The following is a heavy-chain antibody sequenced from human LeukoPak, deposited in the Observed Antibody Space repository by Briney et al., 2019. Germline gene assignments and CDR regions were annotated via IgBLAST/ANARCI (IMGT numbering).Heavy chain of an antibody. D-gene: IGHD1-26*01. J-gene: IGHJ4*02. CDR1: GFTFSRYW. V-gene: IGHV3-7*01. Sequence: GGSLSLSCATSGFTFSRYWMSWVRQAPGKGLEWVANIKQDGSEKNYVGSVRGRFTISRDNSKDTLYLEMNSLGAGDTAVYYCAKDLELAPFDYWGQGTLVTVSS. CDR2: IKQDGSEK. CDR3: AKDLELAPFDY.